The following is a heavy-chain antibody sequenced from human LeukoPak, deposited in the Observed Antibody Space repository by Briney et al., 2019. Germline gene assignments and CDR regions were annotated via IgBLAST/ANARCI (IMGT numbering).Heavy chain of an antibody. J-gene: IGHJ5*02. CDR3: ARSDWFDP. CDR1: GFSISGYW. Sequence: GGSLRLSCAASGFSISGYWMHWVRQAPGKGLVWVSRIKSDGSTTSYADSVKGRFTISRDNAENTLYLQMNSLRAEDTAVYYCARSDWFDPWGQGTLVTVSS. CDR2: IKSDGSTT. V-gene: IGHV3-74*01.